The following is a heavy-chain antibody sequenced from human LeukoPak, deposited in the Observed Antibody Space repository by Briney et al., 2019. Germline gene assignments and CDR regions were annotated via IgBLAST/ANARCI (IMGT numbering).Heavy chain of an antibody. CDR3: ARLAAAGSYYYYGMDV. D-gene: IGHD6-13*01. Sequence: SETLSLTCAVYGGSFSGYYWSWIRQPPGKGLEWIGEINHSGSTNYNPSLKSRVTISVDTSKNQFSLKLSSVTAADTAVYYCARLAAAGSYYYYGMDVWGQGTTVTVSS. J-gene: IGHJ6*02. V-gene: IGHV4-34*01. CDR1: GGSFSGYY. CDR2: INHSGST.